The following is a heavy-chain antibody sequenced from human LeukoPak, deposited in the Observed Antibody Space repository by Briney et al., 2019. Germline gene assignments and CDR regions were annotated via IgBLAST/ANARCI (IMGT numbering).Heavy chain of an antibody. J-gene: IGHJ3*02. Sequence: GGSLRLSCAASGFTFSNYWMHCVCHAPGKGLVWVSRINSDGIKPSYADPVKGRFTISRDNAKNALNLQMNSLRAEDTAVYYCARVGVADVDTAMVTGAFDIWGQGTMVTVSS. D-gene: IGHD5-18*01. CDR2: INSDGIKP. V-gene: IGHV3-74*01. CDR3: ARVGVADVDTAMVTGAFDI. CDR1: GFTFSNYW.